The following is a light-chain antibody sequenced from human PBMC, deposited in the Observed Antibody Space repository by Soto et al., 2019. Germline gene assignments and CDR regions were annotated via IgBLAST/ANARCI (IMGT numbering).Light chain of an antibody. CDR3: QQSYITPYT. J-gene: IGKJ2*01. V-gene: IGKV1-39*01. CDR2: GSS. Sequence: DIQMTQSPSSLSVFVGNRVTITCRANQSISTYLNWYQQKPVKAPKLLIYGSSNLQSGVSSRCRGSGFGTEFTLTISDLQPEDFATYYCQQSYITPYTFGQETKLEIK. CDR1: QSISTY.